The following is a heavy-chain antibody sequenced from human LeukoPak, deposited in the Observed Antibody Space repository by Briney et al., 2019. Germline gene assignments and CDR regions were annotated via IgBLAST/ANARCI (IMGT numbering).Heavy chain of an antibody. J-gene: IGHJ4*02. CDR1: GYTFTSYD. CDR3: ARAYRIAAARDCYGY. D-gene: IGHD6-13*01. CDR2: MNPNSGNT. V-gene: IGHV1-8*01. Sequence: GASVKVSCKASGYTFTSYDINWVRQATGQGLEWMGWMNPNSGNTGYAQKFQGRVTMTRNTSISTAYMELSSLRSEDTAVYYCARAYRIAAARDCYGYWGQGTLVTVSS.